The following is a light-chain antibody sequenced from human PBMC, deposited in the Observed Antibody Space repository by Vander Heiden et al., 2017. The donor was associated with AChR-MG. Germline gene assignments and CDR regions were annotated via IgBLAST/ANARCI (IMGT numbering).Light chain of an antibody. J-gene: IGLJ2*01. CDR1: SSNIGNNA. V-gene: IGLV1-36*01. Sequence: QSVLTQPPSVSEAPRQRVTISCSRSSSNIGNNAVNWYQQLPGKAPKLLIYYDDLLPSGVSDRFSGSKSGTSASLAISGLQSEDEADYYCAAWDDRLNGVVFGGGTKL. CDR3: AAWDDRLNGVV. CDR2: YDD.